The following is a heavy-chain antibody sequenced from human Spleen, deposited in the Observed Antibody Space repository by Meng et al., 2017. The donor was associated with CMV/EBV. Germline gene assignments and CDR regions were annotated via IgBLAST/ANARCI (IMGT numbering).Heavy chain of an antibody. V-gene: IGHV3-7*01. J-gene: IGHJ6*02. CDR3: ARDRLGGMDV. Sequence: GESLKISCAASGFTFSSYWMSWVRQAPGKGLEWVANIKQDGSEKYYVDSVKGRFTISRDNAKNSLYLQMNSLRAEDTAVYYCARDRLGGMDVWGQGTTVTVSS. D-gene: IGHD6-6*01. CDR2: IKQDGSEK. CDR1: GFTFSSYW.